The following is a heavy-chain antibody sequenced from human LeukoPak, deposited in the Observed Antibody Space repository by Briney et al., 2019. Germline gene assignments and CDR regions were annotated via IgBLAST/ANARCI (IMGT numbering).Heavy chain of an antibody. CDR2: INTNTGNP. CDR3: AREGSGWYVRWFDP. D-gene: IGHD6-19*01. CDR1: GYTFTSYA. Sequence: ASVKVSCKASGYTFTSYAMNWVRQAPGQGLEWMGWINTNTGNPTYAQGFTGRFVFSLDTPVSTAYLQISSLKAEDTAVYYCAREGSGWYVRWFDPWGQGTLVTVSS. V-gene: IGHV7-4-1*02. J-gene: IGHJ5*02.